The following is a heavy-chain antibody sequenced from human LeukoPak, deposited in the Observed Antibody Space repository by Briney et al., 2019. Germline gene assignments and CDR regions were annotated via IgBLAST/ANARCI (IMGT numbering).Heavy chain of an antibody. Sequence: KPGGSLRLSCAASGFTFTSHGMHWVRQAPGQGLEWMGWINPNSGGTNYAQKFQGWVTMTRDTSISTAYMELSRLRSDDTAVYYCARDQEGSGSVWYGMDVWGQGTTVTVSS. CDR2: INPNSGGT. V-gene: IGHV1-2*04. D-gene: IGHD3-10*01. CDR1: GFTFTSHG. J-gene: IGHJ6*02. CDR3: ARDQEGSGSVWYGMDV.